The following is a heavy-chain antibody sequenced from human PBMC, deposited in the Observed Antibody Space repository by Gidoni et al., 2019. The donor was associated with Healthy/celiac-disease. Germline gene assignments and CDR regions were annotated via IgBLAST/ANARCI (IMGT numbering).Heavy chain of an antibody. CDR1: GVTFSSYA. CDR3: AKDYADYYYDSSGYYYPWYFQH. V-gene: IGHV3-23*01. J-gene: IGHJ1*01. CDR2: ISGSGGST. Sequence: EVQLLESGGGWVQPGGSLRLSCAASGVTFSSYAMSWVRQAPGKGLEWVSAISGSGGSTYYADSVNGRFTISRDNSKNTLYLQMNSLTAEDTAVYYFAKDYADYYYDSSGYYYPWYFQHWGQGTLVTVSS. D-gene: IGHD3-22*01.